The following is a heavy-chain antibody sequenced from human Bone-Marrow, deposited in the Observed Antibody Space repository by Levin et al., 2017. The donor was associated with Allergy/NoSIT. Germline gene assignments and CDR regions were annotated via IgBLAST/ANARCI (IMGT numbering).Heavy chain of an antibody. J-gene: IGHJ4*02. Sequence: GGSLRLSCAASGFTFSSYSMNWVRQAPGKGLEWVSSISSSSSYIYYADSVKGRFTISRDNAKNSLYLQMNSLRAEDTAVYYCARDPQYYYDSSGYYQEDYWGQGTLVTVSS. CDR3: ARDPQYYYDSSGYYQEDY. D-gene: IGHD3-22*01. CDR2: ISSSSSYI. V-gene: IGHV3-21*01. CDR1: GFTFSSYS.